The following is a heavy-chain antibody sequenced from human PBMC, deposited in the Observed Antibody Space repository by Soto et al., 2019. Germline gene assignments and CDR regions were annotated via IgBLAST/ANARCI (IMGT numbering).Heavy chain of an antibody. CDR1: GFTFSSYA. CDR2: ISYDGSNK. CDR3: ARDLDSSSPPP. D-gene: IGHD6-6*01. Sequence: QVQLVESGGGVVQPGRSLRLSCAASGFTFSSYAMHWVRQAPGKGLEWVAVISYDGSNKYYADSVKGRFTISRDNSKNTLYLQMNSLRAEDTAVYYCARDLDSSSPPPGGQGTLVTVSS. V-gene: IGHV3-30-3*01. J-gene: IGHJ5*02.